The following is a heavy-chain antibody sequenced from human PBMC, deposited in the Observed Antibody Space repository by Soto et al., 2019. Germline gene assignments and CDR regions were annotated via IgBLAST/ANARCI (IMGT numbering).Heavy chain of an antibody. CDR1: GFSLSNARMG. J-gene: IGHJ6*02. V-gene: IGHV2-26*01. CDR2: IFSNDEK. Sequence: SGPTLVNPTETLTLTCTVSGFSLSNARMGVSWIRQPPGKALEWLAHIFSNDEKSYSTSLKSRLAISKDTSKSQVVLTMTNMDPVDTATYYCARIPGCSSTSCYGYYYYGMDVWGQGTTVTVSS. CDR3: ARIPGCSSTSCYGYYYYGMDV. D-gene: IGHD2-2*01.